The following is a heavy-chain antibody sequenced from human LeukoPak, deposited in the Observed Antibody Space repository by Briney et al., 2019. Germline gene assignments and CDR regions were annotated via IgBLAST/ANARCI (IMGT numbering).Heavy chain of an antibody. D-gene: IGHD7-27*01. CDR2: IYNSGST. V-gene: IGHV4-59*01. Sequence: PSETLSLTCTVSGDSISSYYWTWIRQPPGRGLEWIGYIYNSGSTKYNPSLKSRVTISLDKPKNQFSLKLTSVTAADTAVYYCARDSKPGIPSNYYGTDVWGKGTTVVVSS. CDR3: ARDSKPGIPSNYYGTDV. J-gene: IGHJ6*04. CDR1: GDSISSYY.